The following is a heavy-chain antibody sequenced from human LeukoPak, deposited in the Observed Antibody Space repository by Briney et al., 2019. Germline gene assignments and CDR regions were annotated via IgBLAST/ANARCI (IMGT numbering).Heavy chain of an antibody. CDR3: ARMAAAGNDAFDI. Sequence: SGPALLKPTQTLTLTCNFSGFSLSTIEMCVSWIRQPPGKALEWLARIDWDDDKYYSPSLKTRLTISKDTSKNQVVLIMTNMDPVDTATYYCARMAAAGNDAFDIWGQGTLVTVSS. CDR2: IDWDDDK. CDR1: GFSLSTIEMC. J-gene: IGHJ3*02. V-gene: IGHV2-70*11. D-gene: IGHD6-13*01.